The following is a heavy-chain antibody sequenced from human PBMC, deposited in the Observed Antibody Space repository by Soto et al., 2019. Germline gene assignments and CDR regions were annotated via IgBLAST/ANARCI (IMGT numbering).Heavy chain of an antibody. J-gene: IGHJ4*02. V-gene: IGHV4-31*03. CDR1: GGSISSGGYY. CDR2: IYYSGST. Sequence: QVQLQESGPGLVKPSQTLSLTCTVSGGSISSGGYYWSWIRQHPGKGLEWIGYIYYSGSTYYNPSLKSRVTISEDTSKNQFSLKLSSVTAADTAVYYCARDQEIWGYSGYGVWGQGTLVTVSS. D-gene: IGHD5-12*01. CDR3: ARDQEIWGYSGYGV.